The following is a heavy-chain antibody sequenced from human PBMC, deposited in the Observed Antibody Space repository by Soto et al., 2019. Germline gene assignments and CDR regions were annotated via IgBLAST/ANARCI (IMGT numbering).Heavy chain of an antibody. D-gene: IGHD5-18*01. CDR2: ISGTGGST. Sequence: PGGSLRLSCAASGFTFTSYAFTWVRQAPGKGLEWVSAISGTGGSTFYSDSVMGRFTISRDNSKNTLYLQMNSLRAEDTAVYYCARGDTTMITGYYAMAVWGQGTTVTVS. CDR1: GFTFTSYA. CDR3: ARGDTTMITGYYAMAV. J-gene: IGHJ6*02. V-gene: IGHV3-23*01.